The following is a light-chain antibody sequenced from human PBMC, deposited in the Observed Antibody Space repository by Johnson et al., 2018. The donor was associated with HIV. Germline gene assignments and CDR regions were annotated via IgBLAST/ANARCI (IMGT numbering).Light chain of an antibody. J-gene: IGLJ1*01. CDR1: SSNIGNNY. CDR2: ENI. Sequence: HSVLTQPPSVSAATGQKVTISCSGSSSNIGNNYVSWYQQLPGTAPKLLVYENIKRPSGIPDRFSGSKSGTSANLGIAGLQTGDEADYYCGTWDSSLSANVFGTGTKVTVL. CDR3: GTWDSSLSANV. V-gene: IGLV1-51*02.